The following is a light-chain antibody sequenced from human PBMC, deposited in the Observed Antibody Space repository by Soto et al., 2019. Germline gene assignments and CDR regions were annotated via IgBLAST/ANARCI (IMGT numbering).Light chain of an antibody. J-gene: IGLJ2*01. CDR3: QVWDTNSGAV. Sequence: SYELTQPPSVSVAPGQTAIITCGGDNLQTKNVHWYQQRPGQAPVLVIYDDKKRPSGIPERFSGSSSGNLATLTLIRVESREAADYYSQVWDTNSGAVFGGGTKLTVL. V-gene: IGLV3-21*02. CDR1: NLQTKN. CDR2: DDK.